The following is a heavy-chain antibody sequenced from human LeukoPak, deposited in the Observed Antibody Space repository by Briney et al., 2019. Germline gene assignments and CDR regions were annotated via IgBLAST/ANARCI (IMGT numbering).Heavy chain of an antibody. Sequence: PSETLSLTCAVSGGSISSGGYSWSWIRQPPGKGLEWIGYIYHSGSTYYNPSLKSRVTISVDRSKNQFSLKLSSVTAADTAAYYCARLNGGSWGQGTLVTVSS. V-gene: IGHV4-30-2*01. CDR3: ARLNGGS. CDR2: IYHSGST. CDR1: GGSISSGGYS. D-gene: IGHD1-1*01. J-gene: IGHJ5*02.